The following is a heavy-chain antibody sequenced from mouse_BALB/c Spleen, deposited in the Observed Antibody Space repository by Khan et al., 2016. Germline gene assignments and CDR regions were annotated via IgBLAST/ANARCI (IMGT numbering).Heavy chain of an antibody. CDR1: GVSITSGY. Sequence: EVQLQESGPSLVKPSQTLSLTCSVTGVSITSGYWNWIRKFPGKRLEYMGYITYSGTTYYNPSLKSRISITRDTSKNHYYLQLNSVTTEDTATYCCARDDGSSPLHYWGQGTTRTVSS. CDR2: ITYSGTT. V-gene: IGHV3-8*02. CDR3: ARDDGSSPLHY. J-gene: IGHJ2*01. D-gene: IGHD1-1*01.